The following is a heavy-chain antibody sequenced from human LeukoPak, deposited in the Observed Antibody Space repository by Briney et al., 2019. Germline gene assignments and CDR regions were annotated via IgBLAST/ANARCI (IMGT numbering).Heavy chain of an antibody. V-gene: IGHV3-23*01. CDR1: GFTFSNYA. D-gene: IGHD3-22*01. CDR2: ISGSGGST. CDR3: AKTESPYYYDSSGYWPV. Sequence: GGSLRLSCAASGFTFSNYAMSWVRQAPGKGLEWVSAISGSGGSTYYADSVKGRFTISRDNSKNTLYLQMNSLRAEDTAVYYCAKTESPYYYDSSGYWPVWGQGTMVTVSS. J-gene: IGHJ3*01.